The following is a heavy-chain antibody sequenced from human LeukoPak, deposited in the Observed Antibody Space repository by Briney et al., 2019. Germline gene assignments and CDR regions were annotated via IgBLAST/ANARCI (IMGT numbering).Heavy chain of an antibody. Sequence: PGGSLRLSCAASGFTFSSYSMNWVRQAPGKGLGWVSSITTSNYIYYADSVKGRFTISRDNAKNSLYLQMNSLRAEDTAVYYCARDGAGSYYYFDYWGQGTLVTVSS. J-gene: IGHJ4*02. CDR2: ITTSNYI. D-gene: IGHD1-26*01. V-gene: IGHV3-21*01. CDR3: ARDGAGSYYYFDY. CDR1: GFTFSSYS.